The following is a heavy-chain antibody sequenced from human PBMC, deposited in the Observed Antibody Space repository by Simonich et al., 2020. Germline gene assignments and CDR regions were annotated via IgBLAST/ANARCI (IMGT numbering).Heavy chain of an antibody. V-gene: IGHV3-23*01. J-gene: IGHJ3*02. D-gene: IGHD3-22*01. Sequence: GGGLVQPGGSLRLSCAASGFTFSSYAMSWVRQAPGKGLEWVSAISGSGGSTYYADSGKGRFTISRDNSKTTMYLQMNSLRAEDTAVYYCAKDLGERITMIVVVIDAFYIWGQGTMVTVSS. CDR1: GFTFSSYA. CDR2: ISGSGGST. CDR3: AKDLGERITMIVVVIDAFYI.